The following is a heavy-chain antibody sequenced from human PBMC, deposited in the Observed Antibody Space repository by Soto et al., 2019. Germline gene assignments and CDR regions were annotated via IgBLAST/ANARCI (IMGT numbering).Heavy chain of an antibody. CDR2: ISAYNGNT. Sequence: QVKLVQSGAEVKKPGASVKVSCKASGYTFTSYGISWVRQAPGQGLEWMGWISAYNGNTNYAQKLQGRVTMTTDTSTSTAYMELRSLRSDDTAVYYCARDRGGKLVPAAISYYYYGMDVWGQGTTVTVSS. D-gene: IGHD2-2*02. CDR3: ARDRGGKLVPAAISYYYYGMDV. J-gene: IGHJ6*02. V-gene: IGHV1-18*01. CDR1: GYTFTSYG.